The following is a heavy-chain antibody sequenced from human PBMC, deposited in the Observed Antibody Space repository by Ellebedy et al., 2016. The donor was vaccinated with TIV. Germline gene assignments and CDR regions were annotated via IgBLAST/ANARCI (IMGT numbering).Heavy chain of an antibody. J-gene: IGHJ4*02. D-gene: IGHD1-1*01. CDR3: ARGGRDFEGVERRTTFDY. Sequence: MPSETLSLTCTVSGGSISSSSHYWGWIRQPPGKGLEWIGNIYYGGSTYYNPSLKSRVSISVDTSKNQFSLILSSVTAADTAVYYCARGGRDFEGVERRTTFDYWGQGTLVTVSS. CDR2: IYYGGST. CDR1: GGSISSSSHY. V-gene: IGHV4-39*07.